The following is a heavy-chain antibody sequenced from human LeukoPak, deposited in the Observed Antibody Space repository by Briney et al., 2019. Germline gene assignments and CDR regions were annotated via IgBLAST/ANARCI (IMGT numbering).Heavy chain of an antibody. CDR1: GGSFSGYY. Sequence: ETLSLTCAVYGGSFSGYYWSWIRQAPGKGLEWVSSITGSGDSTHYADSVKGRFTISRDNSRNTLYLQMNSLRAEDTAVYYCAKDGPSWGSYFHYWGQGTLVTVSS. J-gene: IGHJ4*02. V-gene: IGHV3-23*01. CDR2: ITGSGDST. D-gene: IGHD3-16*01. CDR3: AKDGPSWGSYFHY.